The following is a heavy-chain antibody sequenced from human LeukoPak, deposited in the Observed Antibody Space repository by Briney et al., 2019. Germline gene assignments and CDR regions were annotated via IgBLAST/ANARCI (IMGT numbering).Heavy chain of an antibody. CDR2: ISWDGGST. CDR1: GFTFDDYA. D-gene: IGHD6-19*01. V-gene: IGHV3-43D*03. Sequence: TGGSLRLSCAASGFTFDDYAMHWVRQAPGKGLEWVSLISWDGGSTYYADPVKGRFTISRDNSKNSLYLQMNSLRAVDTALYYCAKDQQWLVTHGGIDYWGQGTLVTVSS. CDR3: AKDQQWLVTHGGIDY. J-gene: IGHJ4*02.